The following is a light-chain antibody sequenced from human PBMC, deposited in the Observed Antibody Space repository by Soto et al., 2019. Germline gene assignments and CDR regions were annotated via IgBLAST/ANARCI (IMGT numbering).Light chain of an antibody. Sequence: DIQMSQSPSSVPASVEDRVTITCRASQSISTYLNWYQQKPGKAPKLLMHAASSLDRGVPSRFSGSGSGTDFTLTISSLQPEDFATYYCQQSYRTPRTFGQGTKVDIK. V-gene: IGKV1-39*01. CDR1: QSISTY. J-gene: IGKJ1*01. CDR3: QQSYRTPRT. CDR2: AAS.